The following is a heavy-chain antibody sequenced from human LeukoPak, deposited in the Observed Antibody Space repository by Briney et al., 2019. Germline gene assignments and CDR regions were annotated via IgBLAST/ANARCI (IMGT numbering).Heavy chain of an antibody. D-gene: IGHD3-3*01. V-gene: IGHV3-48*01. CDR1: GFTFSSYS. J-gene: IGHJ5*02. CDR3: ARMTDYDFWSGYSVNWFDP. Sequence: GGSLRLSCAASGFTFSSYSMNWVRQAPGKGLEWVSYISSSSTIYYADSVKGRFTISRDNAKNSLYLQMNSLRAEDTAVYYCARMTDYDFWSGYSVNWFDPWGQGTLVTVSS. CDR2: ISSSSTI.